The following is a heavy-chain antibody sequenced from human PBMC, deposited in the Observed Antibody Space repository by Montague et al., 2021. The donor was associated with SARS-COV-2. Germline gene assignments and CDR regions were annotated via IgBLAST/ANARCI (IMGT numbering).Heavy chain of an antibody. V-gene: IGHV2-5*02. Sequence: PALVKPTQTLTLTCTFSGFSLSTIGVGVGWIRQPPGKALEWLALIYWDDDKRYSPFLRSRLTITKDTSKNQVVLTMTNMDTVDTATYFCAHSSGVDWLPRGSFDSWGQGTLVTVSS. CDR1: GFSLSTIGVG. J-gene: IGHJ5*01. CDR3: AHSSGVDWLPRGSFDS. CDR2: IYWDDDK. D-gene: IGHD3-9*01.